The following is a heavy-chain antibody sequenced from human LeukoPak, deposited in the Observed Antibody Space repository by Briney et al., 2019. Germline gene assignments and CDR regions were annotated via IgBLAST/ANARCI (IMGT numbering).Heavy chain of an antibody. CDR1: GFTFRSFG. J-gene: IGHJ4*02. Sequence: GGSLRLSCAASGFTFRSFGMHWARQAPGKGLEWVAIISFDGRNQYYADSVKGRFTISRDKSKNTLYLQMNSLRPEDTAVYYCAKLLVDTYTSAWDYWGPGTLVTVSS. CDR2: ISFDGRNQ. CDR3: AKLLVDTYTSAWDY. V-gene: IGHV3-30*18. D-gene: IGHD6-19*01.